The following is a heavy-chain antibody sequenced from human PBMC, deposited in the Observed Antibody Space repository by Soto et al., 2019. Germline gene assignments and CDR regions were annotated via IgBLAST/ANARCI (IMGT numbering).Heavy chain of an antibody. CDR3: ARGFSAGKGSPPDF. V-gene: IGHV3-30*03. CDR1: GFTFSTSD. Sequence: GGSLRLSCVASGFTFSTSDMHWVRQAPGQGLEWVAVVSYDERNIYYADSVKGRFSVSRDNSKNTLFLHMNNLRDGDTAVYYCARGFSAGKGSPPDFWGQGTLVTVSS. J-gene: IGHJ4*02. CDR2: VSYDERNI. D-gene: IGHD3-10*01.